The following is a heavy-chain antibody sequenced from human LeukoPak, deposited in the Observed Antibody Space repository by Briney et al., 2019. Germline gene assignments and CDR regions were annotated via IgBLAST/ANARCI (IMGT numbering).Heavy chain of an antibody. CDR2: IRSKAYGGTT. V-gene: IGHV3-49*04. CDR1: GFTFGDYA. CDR3: TRDYYDSSGYYHLGFDY. Sequence: GGSLRLSCTASGFTFGDYAMSWVRQAPGKGLEWVGFIRSKAYGGTTEYAASVKGRFTISRDDSKGIAYLQMNSLKTEDTAVYYCTRDYYDSSGYYHLGFDYWGQGTLVTVSS. D-gene: IGHD3-22*01. J-gene: IGHJ4*02.